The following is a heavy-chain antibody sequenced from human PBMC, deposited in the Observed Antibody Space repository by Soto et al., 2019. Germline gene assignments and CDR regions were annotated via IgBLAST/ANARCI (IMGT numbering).Heavy chain of an antibody. Sequence: LRLSCASSGFTFSSYGMHWIRQHPGKGLEWIGYIYYSGSTYYNPSLKSRVTISVDTSKNQFSLKLSSVTAADTAVYYCARGAYSGSYYSWFDPWGQGTLVTVSS. CDR1: GFTFSSYG. V-gene: IGHV4-31*02. D-gene: IGHD1-26*01. CDR3: ARGAYSGSYYSWFDP. CDR2: IYYSGST. J-gene: IGHJ5*02.